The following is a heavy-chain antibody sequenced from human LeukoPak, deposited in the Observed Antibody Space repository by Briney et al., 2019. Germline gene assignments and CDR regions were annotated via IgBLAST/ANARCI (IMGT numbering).Heavy chain of an antibody. J-gene: IGHJ4*02. Sequence: QDGGSLRLSCTVSGFTVSSNSMSWVRQAPGKGLEWVSFIYSDNTHYSDSVRGRFIISRDSSKNTLYLQMNSLRVEDTAVYYCAKGGAQVGGQGTLVTVSS. D-gene: IGHD1-26*01. CDR2: IYSDNT. V-gene: IGHV3-53*01. CDR1: GFTVSSNS. CDR3: AKGGAQV.